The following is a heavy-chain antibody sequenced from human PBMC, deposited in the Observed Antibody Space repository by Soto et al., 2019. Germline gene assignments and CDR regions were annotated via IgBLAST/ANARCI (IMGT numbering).Heavy chain of an antibody. CDR3: ARGPYSSSWYWFDP. CDR2: IYYSGST. Sequence: KPSETLSLTCTVSGGSISSGGYYWSWIRQHPGKGLEWIGYIYYSGSTYYNPSPKSRVTISVDTSKNQFSLKLSSVTAADTAVYYCARGPYSSSWYWFDPWGQGTLVTVSS. J-gene: IGHJ5*02. CDR1: GGSISSGGYY. D-gene: IGHD6-13*01. V-gene: IGHV4-31*03.